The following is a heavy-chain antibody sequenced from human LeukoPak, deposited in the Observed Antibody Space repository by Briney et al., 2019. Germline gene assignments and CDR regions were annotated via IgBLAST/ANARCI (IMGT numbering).Heavy chain of an antibody. CDR3: ARDASGSENWHFRFDY. Sequence: PGGSLRLSCAASRFTFNDYWMSWVRQAPGKGLEWVANIKKDGSEEYYVDSVKGRFTISRDNAKNSLYLQMNSLRAEDTAVYYCARDASGSENWHFRFDYWGRGTLATVS. CDR2: IKKDGSEE. J-gene: IGHJ4*02. CDR1: RFTFNDYW. V-gene: IGHV3-7*01. D-gene: IGHD3-10*01.